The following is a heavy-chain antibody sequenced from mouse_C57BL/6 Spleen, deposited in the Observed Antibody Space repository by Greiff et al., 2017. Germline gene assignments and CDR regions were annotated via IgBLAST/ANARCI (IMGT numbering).Heavy chain of an antibody. J-gene: IGHJ4*01. V-gene: IGHV1-26*01. CDR2: INTNNGGT. CDR3: ARIPLYYAMDY. Sequence: VQLKQSGPELVKPGASVKISCKASGYTFTDYYMNWVKQSHGKSLEWIGDINTNNGGTSYNQKFKGKATLTVDKSSSTAYMELRSLTSEDSAVYYCARIPLYYAMDYWGQGTSVTVSS. CDR1: GYTFTDYY.